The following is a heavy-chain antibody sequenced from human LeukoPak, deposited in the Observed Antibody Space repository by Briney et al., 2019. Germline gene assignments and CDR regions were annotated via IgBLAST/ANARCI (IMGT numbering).Heavy chain of an antibody. CDR3: ARVRSSSWYTDYYYMDV. CDR2: MNPNSGNT. D-gene: IGHD6-13*01. V-gene: IGHV1-8*01. CDR1: GYTFTSYD. Sequence: ASVKVSCKASGYTFTSYDINWVRQATGQGLEWMGWMNPNSGNTGYAQKFQGRVTMTRNTSISTAYMELSSLRSEDTAVYYCARVRSSSWYTDYYYMDVWGKGTTVTISS. J-gene: IGHJ6*03.